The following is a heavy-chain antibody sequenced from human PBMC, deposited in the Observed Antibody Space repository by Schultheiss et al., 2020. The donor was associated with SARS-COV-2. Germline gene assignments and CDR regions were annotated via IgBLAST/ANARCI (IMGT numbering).Heavy chain of an antibody. D-gene: IGHD3-3*01. CDR1: GGSISSYY. Sequence: GSLRLSCTVSGGSISSYYWSWIRQPAGKGLEWIGYIYYSGSTNYNPSLKSRVTMSVDTSKNQFSLKLISVTAADTAVYYCARLGRPYYDFWSGYSGNTNWFDPWGQGTLVTVSS. CDR2: IYYSGST. CDR3: ARLGRPYYDFWSGYSGNTNWFDP. J-gene: IGHJ5*02. V-gene: IGHV4-59*08.